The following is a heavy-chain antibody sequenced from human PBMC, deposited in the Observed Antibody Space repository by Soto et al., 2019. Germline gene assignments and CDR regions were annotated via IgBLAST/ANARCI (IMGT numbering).Heavy chain of an antibody. CDR3: ARRRIGYGSWYFDL. CDR1: GGAFSSYA. D-gene: IGHD3-10*01. J-gene: IGHJ2*01. Sequence: QVQLVQSGAEVKKPGSSVKVSCKASGGAFSSYAISWVRQAPGQGLEWMGGNLPLFNISNYEQKFQGRVTITADEPTSTAYMDLSNLTSEDTAVYYCARRRIGYGSWYFDLWGRGTLITVS. V-gene: IGHV1-69*01. CDR2: NLPLFNIS.